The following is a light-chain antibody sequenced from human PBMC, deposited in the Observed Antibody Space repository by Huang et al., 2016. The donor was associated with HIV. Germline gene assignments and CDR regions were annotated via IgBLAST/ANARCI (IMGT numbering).Light chain of an antibody. V-gene: IGKV1-33*01. CDR2: DAS. J-gene: IGKJ4*01. CDR1: HDIKNY. Sequence: DIRMTQSPSSLSASVGDRVTITCQASHDIKNYLNWYQQKSGKAPKLLIYDASNLEKGVPSRFSGTGSGTDFSLTISNLQPEDIGTYFCQQYDNFFMTFGGGTKVDLK. CDR3: QQYDNFFMT.